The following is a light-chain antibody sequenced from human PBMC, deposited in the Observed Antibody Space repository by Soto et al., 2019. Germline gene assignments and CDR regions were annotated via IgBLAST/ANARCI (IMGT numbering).Light chain of an antibody. Sequence: AIQMTQSPSSLSASVGDRVTITCRASQGIRNDLGWYQQKPGKAPKLLIYAASSLQSGVPSRFSGSGAGTDFTLTTSSLQPEDFATYYCLQDYNYPLTFGGGTKVEIK. V-gene: IGKV1-6*01. CDR1: QGIRND. CDR3: LQDYNYPLT. J-gene: IGKJ4*01. CDR2: AAS.